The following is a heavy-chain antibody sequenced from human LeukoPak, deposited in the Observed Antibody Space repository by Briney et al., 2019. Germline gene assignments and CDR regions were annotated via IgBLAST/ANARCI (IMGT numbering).Heavy chain of an antibody. CDR1: GFSFSSYT. J-gene: IGHJ2*01. Sequence: PGGSLRLSCAASGFSFSSYTMIWVRQAPGKGLEWVSSISTSSISIYYADSVKGRFTISRDNAKNSLYLQMNSLRAEDTAVYYCARAPSGVTAELRLTDWYFDLWGRGTLVTVSS. CDR3: ARAPSGVTAELRLTDWYFDL. V-gene: IGHV3-21*01. D-gene: IGHD2-21*02. CDR2: ISTSSISI.